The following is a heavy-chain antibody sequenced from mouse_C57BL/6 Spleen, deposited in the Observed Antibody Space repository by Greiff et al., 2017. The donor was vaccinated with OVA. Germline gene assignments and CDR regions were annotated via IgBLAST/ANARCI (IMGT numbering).Heavy chain of an antibody. CDR2: IDPSDSYT. D-gene: IGHD1-1*01. CDR1: GYTFTSYW. V-gene: IGHV1-59*01. Sequence: QVQLQQPGAELVRPGTSVKLSCKASGYTFTSYWMHWVKQRPGQGLEWIGVIDPSDSYTNYNQKFKGKATLTVDTSSSTAYMQLSSLTSEDSAVYCCAIGGTTLVTYYDDWGKGTTLTFS. CDR3: AIGGTTLVTYYDD. J-gene: IGHJ2*01.